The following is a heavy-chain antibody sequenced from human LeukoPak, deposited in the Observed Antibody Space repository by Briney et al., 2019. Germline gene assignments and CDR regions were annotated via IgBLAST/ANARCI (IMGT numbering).Heavy chain of an antibody. CDR1: GGTFSSYA. V-gene: IGHV1-69*05. J-gene: IGHJ6*03. Sequence: ASVKVSCKASGGTFSSYAISWVRQAPGQGLEWMGRIIPIFGTANYAQKFQGRVTITTDESTSTACMELSSLRSEDTAVYYCAREARSDYDYVWGSYLPVSYMDVWGKGTTVTVSS. D-gene: IGHD3-16*02. CDR3: AREARSDYDYVWGSYLPVSYMDV. CDR2: IIPIFGTA.